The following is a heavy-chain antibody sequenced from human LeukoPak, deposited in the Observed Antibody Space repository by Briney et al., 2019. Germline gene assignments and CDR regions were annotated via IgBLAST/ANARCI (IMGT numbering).Heavy chain of an antibody. J-gene: IGHJ4*02. D-gene: IGHD5-18*01. CDR1: GFTFGDYA. CDR2: IRSKAYGGTT. Sequence: GGSLRLSCTASGFTFGDYAMSWFRQAPGKGLEWVGFIRSKAYGGTTEYAASVKGRFTISSDDSKNIAYLQMNSLKTEDTAMYYCTRGRGYSYGYSDYWGQGTLVTVSS. CDR3: TRGRGYSYGYSDY. V-gene: IGHV3-49*03.